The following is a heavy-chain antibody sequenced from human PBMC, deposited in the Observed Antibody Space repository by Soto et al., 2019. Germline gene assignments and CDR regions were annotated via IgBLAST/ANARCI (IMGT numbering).Heavy chain of an antibody. Sequence: ASVKVSCKASGGTFGSYAISWVRQAPGQGLEWMGGIIPIFGTANYAQKFQGRVTITADESTSTAYMELSSLRSEDTAVYYCAREGIAVAGPFDYWGQGTLVTVSS. V-gene: IGHV1-69*13. J-gene: IGHJ4*02. CDR3: AREGIAVAGPFDY. D-gene: IGHD6-19*01. CDR1: GGTFGSYA. CDR2: IIPIFGTA.